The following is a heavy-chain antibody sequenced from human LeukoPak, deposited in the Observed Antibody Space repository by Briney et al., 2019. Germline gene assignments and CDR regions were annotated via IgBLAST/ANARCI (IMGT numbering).Heavy chain of an antibody. D-gene: IGHD6-6*01. CDR1: GDTFTSYD. CDR2: MNPNSGNT. V-gene: IGHV1-8*01. J-gene: IGHJ6*03. Sequence: ASVKVSCKASGDTFTSYDINWVRQATGQGLEWMGWMNPNSGNTGYAQKFQGRVTMTRNTSISTAYMELSSLRSEDTAVYYCARCSSSSSVNGHYYYYMDVWGKGTTVTLSS. CDR3: ARCSSSSSVNGHYYYYMDV.